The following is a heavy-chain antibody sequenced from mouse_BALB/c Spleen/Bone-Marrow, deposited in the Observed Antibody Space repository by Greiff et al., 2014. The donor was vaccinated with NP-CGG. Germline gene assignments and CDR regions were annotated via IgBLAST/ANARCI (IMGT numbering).Heavy chain of an antibody. Sequence: VKLMESGSVLVRPGASVKLSCKASGYTFTSSWMHWAKQRPGQGLEWIGDIHPNSGNTNYNEKFRGKATLTVDTSSNTAYVDLSSLTSEDSAVYYGARSYRCWYCDVWGAGTTVTVSS. CDR1: GYTFTSSW. D-gene: IGHD2-14*01. CDR2: IHPNSGNT. J-gene: IGHJ1*01. V-gene: IGHV1S130*01. CDR3: ARSYRCWYCDV.